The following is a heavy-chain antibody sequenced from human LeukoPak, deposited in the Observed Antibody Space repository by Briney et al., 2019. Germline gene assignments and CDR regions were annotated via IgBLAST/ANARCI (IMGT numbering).Heavy chain of an antibody. CDR1: GFTFSSYS. CDR3: ARDLRPYDYVWVTDY. V-gene: IGHV3-21*01. CDR2: ISSSSSYI. J-gene: IGHJ4*02. D-gene: IGHD3-16*01. Sequence: GGSLRLSCAASGFTFSSYSMNWVRQAPGKGLEWVSSISSSSSYIYYADSVKGRFTISRDNAQNSLFLQINSLRAEDTAMYYCARDLRPYDYVWVTDYGGQGTLVTVSS.